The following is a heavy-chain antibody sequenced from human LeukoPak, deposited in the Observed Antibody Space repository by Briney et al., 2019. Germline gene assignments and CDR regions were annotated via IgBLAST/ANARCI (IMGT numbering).Heavy chain of an antibody. CDR3: ARKSYSNYVGFDY. Sequence: ASVKVSCKASGYTFTSYDINWVRQATGQGLEWMGWISAYNGNTNYAQKLQGRVTMTTDTSTSTAYMELRSLRSDDTAVYYCARKSYSNYVGFDYWGQGTLVTVSS. D-gene: IGHD4-11*01. V-gene: IGHV1-18*01. CDR2: ISAYNGNT. CDR1: GYTFTSYD. J-gene: IGHJ4*02.